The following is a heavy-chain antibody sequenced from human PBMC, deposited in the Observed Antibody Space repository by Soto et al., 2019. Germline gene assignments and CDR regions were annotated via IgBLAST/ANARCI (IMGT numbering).Heavy chain of an antibody. V-gene: IGHV3-23*01. CDR2: ISGSAGST. CDR3: APPRIAARKVFLYYCAY. D-gene: IGHD6-25*01. Sequence: EVQLLESGGGLVQPGGSLRLSCVASGSTFSSYAMSWVRQAPGKGLEWVSAISGSAGSTYSAVSVTSRFTISRDTSKNTRYLHMYTLRADGTAVYFCAPPRIAARKVFLYYCAYRSQGILVTVSS. J-gene: IGHJ4*02. CDR1: GSTFSSYA.